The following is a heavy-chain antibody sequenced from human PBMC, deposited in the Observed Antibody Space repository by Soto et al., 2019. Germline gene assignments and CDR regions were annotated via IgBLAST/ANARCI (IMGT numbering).Heavy chain of an antibody. V-gene: IGHV3-30*18. J-gene: IGHJ4*02. D-gene: IGHD3-10*01. CDR1: GFTFSSYG. CDR3: AKDETLYYGSGSLIDS. Sequence: GGSLRLSCAASGFTFSSYGMHWVRQAPGKGLEWVAFISYKGNNQFYADSVKGRFTISRDNAKDTVYLQMDSLRPEDTAVYFCAKDETLYYGSGSLIDSWGQGTPVTVSS. CDR2: ISYKGNNQ.